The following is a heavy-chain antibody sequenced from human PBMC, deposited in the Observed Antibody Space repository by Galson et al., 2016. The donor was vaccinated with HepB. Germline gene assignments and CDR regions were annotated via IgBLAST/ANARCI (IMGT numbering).Heavy chain of an antibody. CDR2: IRSKPYGGTQ. D-gene: IGHD6-19*01. V-gene: IGHV3-49*03. J-gene: IGHJ5*02. Sequence: SLRLSCAASGFYFGDHAMGWFRQAPGKGLEWVGFIRSKPYGGTQEYAASVRGRFTTSRDDAKSIAYLQISSLQTKDTAVYFCAKDSGAALAGTGHLWLDPWGQGTLVTVSS. CDR1: GFYFGDHA. CDR3: AKDSGAALAGTGHLWLDP.